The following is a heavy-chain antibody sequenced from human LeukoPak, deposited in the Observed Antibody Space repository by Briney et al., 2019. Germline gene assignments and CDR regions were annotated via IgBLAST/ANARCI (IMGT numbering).Heavy chain of an antibody. CDR2: ISYDASNK. CDR3: ARVEQLPKNWFDP. V-gene: IGHV3-30*04. CDR1: GFTFSSYA. D-gene: IGHD6-6*01. J-gene: IGHJ5*02. Sequence: GVLRLSCAASGFTFSSYAMHWVRQAPGKGLEWVALISYDASNKYYADSVKGRFTISRDNSENTLYLQMNSLRAEDTAVYYCARVEQLPKNWFDPWGQGTLVTVSS.